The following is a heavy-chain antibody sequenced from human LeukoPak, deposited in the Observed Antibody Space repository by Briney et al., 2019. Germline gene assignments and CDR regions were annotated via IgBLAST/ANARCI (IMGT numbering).Heavy chain of an antibody. CDR1: GYSFTGYY. J-gene: IGHJ4*02. V-gene: IGHV1-2*02. Sequence: ASVKVSCKASGYSFTGYYMHWVRQAPGQGLEWMGWINPNSGGTNLAQKFQGRVTMTRDTSISTAYMELSRLRSDDTAVYSCARAPGTALVTPFDYWGQGTLVTVSS. CDR2: INPNSGGT. CDR3: ARAPGTALVTPFDY. D-gene: IGHD5-18*01.